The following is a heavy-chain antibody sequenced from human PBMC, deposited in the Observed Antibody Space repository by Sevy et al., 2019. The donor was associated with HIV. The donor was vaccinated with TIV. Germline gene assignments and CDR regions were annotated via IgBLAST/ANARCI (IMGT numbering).Heavy chain of an antibody. V-gene: IGHV1-2*02. CDR3: ARDRGVVGATTTFDY. Sequence: ASVKVSCKASGYTFTGYYMHWVRQAPGQGLEWMGWINPNSGGTNYAQKFQGRVTMTRDTSISTAYMELSRLRSDDTAVYYCARDRGVVGATTTFDYWGQGTLVTVSS. J-gene: IGHJ4*02. D-gene: IGHD1-26*01. CDR2: INPNSGGT. CDR1: GYTFTGYY.